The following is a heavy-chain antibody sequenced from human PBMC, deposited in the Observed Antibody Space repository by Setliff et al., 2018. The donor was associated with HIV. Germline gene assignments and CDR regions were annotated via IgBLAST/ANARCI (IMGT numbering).Heavy chain of an antibody. CDR2: IYHSGNT. Sequence: PSETLSLTCTVSGYSISSDYWWGWIRQPPGKGLEWIGSIYHSGNTYYNPSLKSRVIISVDVSKNQFSLKLTSVTAADTAVFYCARSVMTTTNYFDYWGPGTLVTV. V-gene: IGHV4-38-2*02. CDR3: ARSVMTTTNYFDY. J-gene: IGHJ4*02. CDR1: GYSISSDYW. D-gene: IGHD4-4*01.